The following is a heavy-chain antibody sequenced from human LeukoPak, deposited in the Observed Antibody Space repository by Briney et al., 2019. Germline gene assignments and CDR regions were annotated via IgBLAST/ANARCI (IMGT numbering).Heavy chain of an antibody. J-gene: IGHJ4*02. D-gene: IGHD5-18*01. V-gene: IGHV4-59*01. CDR1: GGSITSSY. CDR2: IYYSGST. CDR3: VRPIRGYSFDYYDY. Sequence: SETLSLTCTVSGGSITSSYWSWIRQPPGKGLEWIGCIYYSGSTNYNPSHKSRVTMSVDTSKNQFSLKLTSVTAADTAVYYCVRPIRGYSFDYYDYWGQGTLVTVSS.